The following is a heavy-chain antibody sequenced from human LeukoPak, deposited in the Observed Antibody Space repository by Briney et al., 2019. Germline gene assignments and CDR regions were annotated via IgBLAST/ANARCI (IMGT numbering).Heavy chain of an antibody. CDR2: ISWNSGSI. CDR3: ISGWNFDY. CDR1: GFTFDDYA. J-gene: IGHJ4*02. V-gene: IGHV3-9*01. D-gene: IGHD6-19*01. Sequence: GGSLRLSCAASGFTFDDYAMHWVRQAPGKGLEWVSGISWNSGSIGYADSVKGRFTISRDNAKNSLYLQMNSLRAEDTALYYCISGWNFDYWGQGTPVTVSS.